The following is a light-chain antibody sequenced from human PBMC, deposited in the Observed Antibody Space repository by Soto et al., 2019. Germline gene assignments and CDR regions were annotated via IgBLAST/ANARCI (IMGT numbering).Light chain of an antibody. Sequence: SVLTQPPSASGSPGQSVTISCTGTSSNVGNFNVVSWYQQHPGKAPKVIIYDVTERPSGVSNRFSGSKSGNTASLTISGLQAEDEADYYCCSYAGSGTNVFGTGTKVTVL. CDR2: DVT. CDR1: SSNVGNFNV. CDR3: CSYAGSGTNV. J-gene: IGLJ1*01. V-gene: IGLV2-23*02.